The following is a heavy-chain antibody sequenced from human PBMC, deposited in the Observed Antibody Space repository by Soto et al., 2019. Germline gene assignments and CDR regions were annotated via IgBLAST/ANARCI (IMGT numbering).Heavy chain of an antibody. Sequence: VASVKVSCKASGFTFTSSAVQWLRQARGQRLEWIGWIVVGSGNTNYAQKFQERVTITRDMSTSTAYMELSSLRSEDTAVYYCAAFGYDTSGYYAFDYWGQGTLVTVSS. CDR2: IVVGSGNT. V-gene: IGHV1-58*01. D-gene: IGHD3-22*01. CDR3: AAFGYDTSGYYAFDY. CDR1: GFTFTSSA. J-gene: IGHJ4*02.